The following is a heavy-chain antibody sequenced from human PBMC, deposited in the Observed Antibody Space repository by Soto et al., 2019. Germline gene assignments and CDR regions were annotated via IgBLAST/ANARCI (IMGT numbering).Heavy chain of an antibody. V-gene: IGHV3-53*01. J-gene: IGHJ4*02. CDR1: GFTVSSNY. D-gene: IGHD3-10*01. Sequence: GGSLRLSCAASGFTVSSNYMSWVRQAPGKGLEWVSVIYSGGSTYYADSVKGRFTISRDNSKNTLYLQMNSLRAEDTAVYYCARAIAIRGVISHFDYWGQGTLVTVSS. CDR2: IYSGGST. CDR3: ARAIAIRGVISHFDY.